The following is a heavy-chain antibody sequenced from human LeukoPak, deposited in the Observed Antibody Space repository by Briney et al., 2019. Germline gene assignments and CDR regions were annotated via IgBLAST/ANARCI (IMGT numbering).Heavy chain of an antibody. CDR1: GGSTTDSSYY. J-gene: IGHJ4*02. CDR2: INYSGRT. Sequence: SETLSVTCTVSGGSTTDSSYYWGWIRQPPGKGLAWIGSINYSGRTYYNPSLKSRVTISVDTSKNQFSLTLSSVTAADTAVYFCARLGIYDYLQDYWGQGTLVSVSS. V-gene: IGHV4-39*01. D-gene: IGHD4-11*01. CDR3: ARLGIYDYLQDY.